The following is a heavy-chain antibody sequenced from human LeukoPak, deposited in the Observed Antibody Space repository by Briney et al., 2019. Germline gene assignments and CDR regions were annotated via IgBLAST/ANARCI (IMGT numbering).Heavy chain of an antibody. D-gene: IGHD4-23*01. CDR1: GYTFTSYY. V-gene: IGHV1-2*02. CDR2: INPNSGGT. Sequence: ASVKVSCKASGYTFTSYYMHWVRQAPGQGLEWMGWINPNSGGTNYAQKFQGRVTMTRDTSISTTYMDLTRLTSDDTAVYYCARGPEYGGTIDYWGQGTLVTVSS. J-gene: IGHJ4*02. CDR3: ARGPEYGGTIDY.